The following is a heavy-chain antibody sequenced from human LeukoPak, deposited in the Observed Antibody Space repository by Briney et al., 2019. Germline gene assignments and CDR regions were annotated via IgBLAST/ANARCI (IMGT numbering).Heavy chain of an antibody. J-gene: IGHJ4*02. CDR2: IYTSGST. CDR1: GGSISSYY. Sequence: SSETLSLTCTVSGGSISSYYWSWIRQPAGKGLEWIGRIYTSGSTNYNPSLKSRVTMSVDTSKNQFSLKLSCVTAADTAVYYCARDRPDYYDSSAGGLVSQGYYFDYWGQGTLVTVSS. CDR3: ARDRPDYYDSSAGGLVSQGYYFDY. D-gene: IGHD3-22*01. V-gene: IGHV4-4*07.